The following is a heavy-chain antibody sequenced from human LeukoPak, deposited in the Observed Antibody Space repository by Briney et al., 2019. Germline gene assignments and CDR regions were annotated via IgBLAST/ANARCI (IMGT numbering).Heavy chain of an antibody. V-gene: IGHV3-74*01. J-gene: IGHJ4*02. Sequence: GGSLRLSCAGSGFTFSSYWMHWVRQAPGKGLVWVSRVKFDGSVTTYAESVKGRFTISRDNAKNTLFLQMNSLRAEDTAVYYCARVGAVAVSLDYGGQGPPVTVSS. CDR3: ARVGAVAVSLDY. D-gene: IGHD6-19*01. CDR1: GFTFSSYW. CDR2: VKFDGSVT.